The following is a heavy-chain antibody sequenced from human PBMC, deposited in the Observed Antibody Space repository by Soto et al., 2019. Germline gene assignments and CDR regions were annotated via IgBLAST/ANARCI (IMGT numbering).Heavy chain of an antibody. J-gene: IGHJ4*02. Sequence: PGGSLRLSCAASGFTFDDYAMHWVRQAPGKGLEWVSGISWNSGSIGYADSVKGRFTISRDNAKNSLYLQMNSLRAEYTALYYCAKYYTIFGVVIPTYFDYWGQGTLVTVSS. V-gene: IGHV3-9*01. CDR2: ISWNSGSI. CDR3: AKYYTIFGVVIPTYFDY. CDR1: GFTFDDYA. D-gene: IGHD3-3*01.